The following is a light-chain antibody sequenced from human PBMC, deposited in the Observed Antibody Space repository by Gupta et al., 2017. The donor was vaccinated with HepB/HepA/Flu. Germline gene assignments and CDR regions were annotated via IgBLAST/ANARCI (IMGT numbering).Light chain of an antibody. CDR2: DAS. J-gene: IGKJ4*01. Sequence: DIQLTQSPSFLSASIGDRVTITCRASQGINSYLSWYQQKPGKAPKVLIYDASTLQSGVPSRFNGSGSGTEFTLTICSLQPEDFATYYCQQLNSYPLTFGGGTKVEIK. V-gene: IGKV1-9*01. CDR1: QGINSY. CDR3: QQLNSYPLT.